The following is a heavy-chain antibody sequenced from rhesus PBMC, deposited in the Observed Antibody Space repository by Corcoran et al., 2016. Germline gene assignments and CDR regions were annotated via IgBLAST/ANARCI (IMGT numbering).Heavy chain of an antibody. V-gene: IGHV4-99*01. J-gene: IGHJ4*01. CDR1: GYSISRGYY. Sequence: QVQLQESGPGLVKPSETLSLTCAVSGYSISRGYYWGWIRPPPGTGREYIGNISGRMGSTHYSPALRSRGTISKDTAKNQFSLKLRSVNAADTAVYYWARHPNIWTGYYLDYWGQGVLVTVSS. CDR2: ISGRMGST. CDR3: ARHPNIWTGYYLDY. D-gene: IGHD3-3*01.